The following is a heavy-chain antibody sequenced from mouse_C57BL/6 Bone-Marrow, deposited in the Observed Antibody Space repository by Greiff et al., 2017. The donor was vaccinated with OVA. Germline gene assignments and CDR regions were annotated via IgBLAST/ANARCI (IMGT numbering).Heavy chain of an antibody. Sequence: QVQLKQSGAELVKPGASVKMSCKASGYTFTSYWITWVKQRPGQGLEWIGDIYPGSGSTNYNEKFKSKATLTVDTSSSTAYMQLSSLTSEDSAVYYCARWGWLPYYFDYWGQGTTLTVSS. V-gene: IGHV1-55*01. CDR3: ARWGWLPYYFDY. D-gene: IGHD2-3*01. J-gene: IGHJ2*01. CDR2: IYPGSGST. CDR1: GYTFTSYW.